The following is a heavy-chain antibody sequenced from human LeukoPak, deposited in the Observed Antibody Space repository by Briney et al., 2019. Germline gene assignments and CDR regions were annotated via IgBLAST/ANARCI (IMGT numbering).Heavy chain of an antibody. D-gene: IGHD2-15*01. CDR3: ARDHCSPGTCLGGH. V-gene: IGHV1-69*04. J-gene: IGHJ4*02. Sequence: ASVKVSCKASGDTFIPYTFSWVRQAPGQGLEWIGRIIPSLDVANYAHKFQGRVTLSVDRDTATTYMEVTSLRSEDTAIYYCARDHCSPGTCLGGHWGQGTLVTVSS. CDR1: GDTFIPYT. CDR2: IIPSLDVA.